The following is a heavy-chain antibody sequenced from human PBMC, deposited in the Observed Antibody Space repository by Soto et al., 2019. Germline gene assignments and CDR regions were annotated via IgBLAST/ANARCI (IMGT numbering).Heavy chain of an antibody. Sequence: PSETLSLTCTVSGGSISSSSYYWGWIRQPPGKGLEWIGSIYYSGSTYYNPSLKSRVTISVDTSKNQFSLKLSSVTAADTAVYYCARQREVRGVIIKYYYYYGMDVWGQGTTVTSP. D-gene: IGHD3-10*01. V-gene: IGHV4-39*01. CDR1: GGSISSSSYY. J-gene: IGHJ6*02. CDR3: ARQREVRGVIIKYYYYYGMDV. CDR2: IYYSGST.